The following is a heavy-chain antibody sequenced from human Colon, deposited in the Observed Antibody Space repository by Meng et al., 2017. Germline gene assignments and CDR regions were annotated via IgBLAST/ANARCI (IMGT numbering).Heavy chain of an antibody. V-gene: IGHV3-69-1*02. CDR2: ISGTTYL. Sequence: EVQLVESGGGLVKPGGSLSLSCAVSGFPFRNYNMHWIRQAPGKGLEWVSSISGTTYLYYADSVKGRFTISRDNDKNLLFLQMSSLRAEDTAVYYCARDHDNGWSFGYWGQGILVTVSS. CDR1: GFPFRNYN. J-gene: IGHJ4*02. CDR3: ARDHDNGWSFGY. D-gene: IGHD6-19*01.